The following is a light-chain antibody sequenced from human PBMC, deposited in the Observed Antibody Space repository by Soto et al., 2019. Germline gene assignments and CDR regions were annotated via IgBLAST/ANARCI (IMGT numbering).Light chain of an antibody. CDR1: QSISSY. V-gene: IGKV1-39*01. CDR2: AAS. J-gene: IGKJ4*01. Sequence: DIQMTQSPSSLSASVGDRVTITCRASQSISSYLNWYQQKPGKAPKLLIYAASSLQSGVPSRFSCSGSGTDFTLTISSLQPEDFATYYCQQSYSTQLTFGGGTKVEIK. CDR3: QQSYSTQLT.